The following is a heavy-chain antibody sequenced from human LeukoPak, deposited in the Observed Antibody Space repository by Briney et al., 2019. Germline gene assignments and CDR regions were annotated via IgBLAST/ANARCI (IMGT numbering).Heavy chain of an antibody. V-gene: IGHV3-23*01. J-gene: IGHJ4*02. CDR3: ATPLCSGNDY. CDR1: GPHFSSYA. D-gene: IGHD3-10*02. Sequence: SGGSLRLSCAASGPHFSSYAMSWVRQAPGKGLEWVSGISGCGGSTYYADSVKGWFTISRDNSKNTLYLQMNSLRAEDTAVYNCATPLCSGNDYWGQGTLVTVSS. CDR2: ISGCGGST.